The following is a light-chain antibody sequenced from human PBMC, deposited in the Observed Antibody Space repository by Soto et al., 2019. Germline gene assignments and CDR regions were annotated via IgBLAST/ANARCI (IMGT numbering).Light chain of an antibody. J-gene: IGLJ2*01. CDR3: AAWYGSLHHIF. CDR2: SDN. CDR1: SSNMGTNT. V-gene: IGLV1-44*01. Sequence: QLVLTQPPSASGTPGQRVTISCSGSSSNMGTNTVNWYQQLPRTAPKLIIYSDNQRPSGVPDRFSGSKSGTSASLAITGLQSEDEADYYCAAWYGSLHHIFFGGGTKVTVL.